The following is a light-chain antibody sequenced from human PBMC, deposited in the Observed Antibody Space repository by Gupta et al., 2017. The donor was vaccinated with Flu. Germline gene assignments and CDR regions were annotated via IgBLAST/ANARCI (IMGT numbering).Light chain of an antibody. J-gene: IGKJ1*01. CDR2: KAS. Sequence: DIQMTQSPSTLSASVGDRVTITCRASQSISSWLAWYQQKPGKAPKLLIYKASSLESGVPSRFSGSGSGKELTLTISSRQQDDFATYYCQQYNSYSAWTFGQGTKVEIK. V-gene: IGKV1-5*03. CDR3: QQYNSYSAWT. CDR1: QSISSW.